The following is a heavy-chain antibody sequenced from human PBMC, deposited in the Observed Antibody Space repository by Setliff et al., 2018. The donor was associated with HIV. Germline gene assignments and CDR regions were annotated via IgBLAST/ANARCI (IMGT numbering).Heavy chain of an antibody. D-gene: IGHD3-10*01. V-gene: IGHV4-30-4*08. CDR3: ARDPKISMVRGVMI. CDR2: IYYSGST. Sequence: SETLSLTCAVYGGSFSGYYWSWIRQPPGKGLEWIGYIYYSGSTYYNPSLKSRVTISLDTSKNQFSLKLSSVTAADTAVYYCARDPKISMVRGVMIWGQGTLVTVSS. J-gene: IGHJ4*02. CDR1: GGSFSGYY.